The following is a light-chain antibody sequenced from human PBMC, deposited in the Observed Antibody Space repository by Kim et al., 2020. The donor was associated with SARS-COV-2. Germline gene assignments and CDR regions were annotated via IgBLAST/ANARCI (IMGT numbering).Light chain of an antibody. J-gene: IGKJ2*01. V-gene: IGKV3-20*01. CDR1: QSISREF. Sequence: PGERATLSCRASQSISREFLAWYQQISGQPPRLLIFGASNRAAGIPDRFSGGGSGTDFTLTITRLEPADSALYYCQQYTTSPPAYTFGPGTKLEI. CDR3: QQYTTSPPAYT. CDR2: GAS.